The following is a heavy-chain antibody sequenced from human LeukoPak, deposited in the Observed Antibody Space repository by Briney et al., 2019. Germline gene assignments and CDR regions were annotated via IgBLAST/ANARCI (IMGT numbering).Heavy chain of an antibody. CDR1: GFTFSSYA. Sequence: GGSLRLSCAASGFTFSSYAMHWVRQAPGKGLEWVAVISYDGSNKYYADSVKGRFTISRDNSKNTPYPQMTSLRAEDTAVYSCARDFTEWDIVATYDYYGMDVWGHGTTVTVSS. V-gene: IGHV3-30-3*01. CDR2: ISYDGSNK. J-gene: IGHJ6*02. CDR3: ARDFTEWDIVATYDYYGMDV. D-gene: IGHD5-12*01.